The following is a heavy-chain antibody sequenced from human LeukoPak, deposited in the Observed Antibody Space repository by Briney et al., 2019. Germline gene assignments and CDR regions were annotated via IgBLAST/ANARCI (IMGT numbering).Heavy chain of an antibody. V-gene: IGHV4-34*01. Sequence: SETLSLTCAVYGGSFSCHYWSWIRQPPGKGLEWIGEINHSGSTNYNPSLKSRVTISVDTSKNQFSLKLSSVTAADTAVYYCARVRPKQLWYNYWGQGTPVTVSS. CDR2: INHSGST. CDR1: GGSFSCHY. J-gene: IGHJ4*02. D-gene: IGHD6-6*01. CDR3: ARVRPKQLWYNY.